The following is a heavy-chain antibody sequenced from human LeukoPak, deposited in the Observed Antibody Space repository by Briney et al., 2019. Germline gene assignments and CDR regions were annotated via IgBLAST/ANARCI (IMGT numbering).Heavy chain of an antibody. CDR2: ITGSGVST. CDR3: AKGGGSYQGYFDY. V-gene: IGHV3-23*01. CDR1: GFTFSSYA. J-gene: IGHJ4*02. D-gene: IGHD1-26*01. Sequence: GGSLRLSCAASGFTFSSYAMTWVRQAPGKGLEWVSGITGSGVSTYYGDSVKGRFTISRDNSKNTLYLQMNSLRAEDTAVYYCAKGGGSYQGYFDYWGQGTLVTVSS.